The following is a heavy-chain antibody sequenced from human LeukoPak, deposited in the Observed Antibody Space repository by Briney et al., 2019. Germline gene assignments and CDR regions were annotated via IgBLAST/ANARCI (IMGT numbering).Heavy chain of an antibody. V-gene: IGHV4-59*01. Sequence: SETLSLTCTVSGGSISSYYWTWIRQSPGKGLEWIGSIYYSGSTNYNPSLKSRVTISVDTSKNQFSLKVSSVTAADTAVYYCARGQSAFDIWGQETMVTVSS. CDR3: ARGQSAFDI. J-gene: IGHJ3*02. CDR1: GGSISSYY. CDR2: IYYSGST.